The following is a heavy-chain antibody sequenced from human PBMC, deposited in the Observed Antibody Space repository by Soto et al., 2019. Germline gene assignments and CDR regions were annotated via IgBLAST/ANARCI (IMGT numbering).Heavy chain of an antibody. J-gene: IGHJ4*02. V-gene: IGHV3-23*01. CDR1: GFTFSSYA. D-gene: IGHD6-13*01. CDR3: AKYGSSWSNYFDY. CDR2: ISGSGGST. Sequence: EVQLLESGGGLVQPGGSLRLCSAASGFTFSSYAMSWVRQAPGKGLEWVSAISGSGGSTYYADSVKGRFTISRDNSKNTLYLQMNSLRAEDTAVYYCAKYGSSWSNYFDYWGQGTLVTVSS.